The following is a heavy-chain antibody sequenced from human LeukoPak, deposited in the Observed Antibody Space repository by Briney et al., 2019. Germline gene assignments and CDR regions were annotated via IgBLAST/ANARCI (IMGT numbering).Heavy chain of an antibody. Sequence: SETLSLTCTVSGGSISSGGYYWSWVRQHPGKGLEWIGYIYYSGSTYYNPSLKSRVTISVDTSKNQFSLKLSSVTPEDTAVYYCARSVLLWFGEKSMDVWGQGTTVTVSS. CDR2: IYYSGST. CDR1: GGSISSGGYY. CDR3: ARSVLLWFGEKSMDV. D-gene: IGHD3-10*01. J-gene: IGHJ6*02. V-gene: IGHV4-31*03.